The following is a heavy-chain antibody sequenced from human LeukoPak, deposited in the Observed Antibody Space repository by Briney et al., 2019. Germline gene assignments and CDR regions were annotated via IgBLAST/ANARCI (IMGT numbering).Heavy chain of an antibody. D-gene: IGHD6-13*01. CDR3: ARGRAIAAAGRVGYYYYGMDV. V-gene: IGHV4-34*01. CDR2: INHSGST. J-gene: IGHJ6*02. CDR1: GFTFSSYS. Sequence: GSLRLSCAASGFTFSSYSMNWVRQPPGKGLEWIGEINHSGSTNYNPSLKSRVTISVDTSKNQFSLKLSSVTAADTAVYYCARGRAIAAAGRVGYYYYGMDVWGQGTTVTVSS.